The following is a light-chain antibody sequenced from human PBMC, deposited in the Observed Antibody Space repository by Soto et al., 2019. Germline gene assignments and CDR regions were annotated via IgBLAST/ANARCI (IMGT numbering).Light chain of an antibody. CDR1: QSVSSSD. V-gene: IGKV3-20*01. Sequence: EIVLTQSPGTLSLSPGERATLSCRTSQSVSSSDLAWYQQKPGQAPRLLIYGASSRATGIPDRFSGSGSGKDFTLTISRLEPEDFAVYYCQQYGTSFWTFGQGTKVDIK. J-gene: IGKJ1*01. CDR3: QQYGTSFWT. CDR2: GAS.